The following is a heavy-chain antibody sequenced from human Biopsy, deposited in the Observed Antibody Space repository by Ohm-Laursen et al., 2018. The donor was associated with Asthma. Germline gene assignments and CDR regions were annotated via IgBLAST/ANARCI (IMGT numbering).Heavy chain of an antibody. CDR3: ARVASYGDLYFGIDV. Sequence: SQTLSLTCTVSYGSITSGGYYWTWIRQSPGTGLEWIGFVFWSGTTHYNRSLERRLSISIDTTRNEFSMTLRSVTAADTAVYFCARVASYGDLYFGIDVWGPGTTVSVS. CDR2: VFWSGTT. J-gene: IGHJ6*02. D-gene: IGHD4-17*01. V-gene: IGHV4-30-4*08. CDR1: YGSITSGGYY.